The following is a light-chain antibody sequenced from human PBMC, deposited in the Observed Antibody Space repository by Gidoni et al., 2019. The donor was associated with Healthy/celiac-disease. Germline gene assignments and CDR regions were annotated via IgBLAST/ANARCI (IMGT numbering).Light chain of an antibody. Sequence: DIPMTQSPSSLSASVGDRVTITCRASQSISSYLNWYQQKPGKAPKLLIYAASSLQSGGPSRFSGSGSGTDFTLTISSLQPEDFATYYCQQSYSTPPFTFGPGTKVDIK. CDR3: QQSYSTPPFT. V-gene: IGKV1-39*01. CDR2: AAS. CDR1: QSISSY. J-gene: IGKJ3*01.